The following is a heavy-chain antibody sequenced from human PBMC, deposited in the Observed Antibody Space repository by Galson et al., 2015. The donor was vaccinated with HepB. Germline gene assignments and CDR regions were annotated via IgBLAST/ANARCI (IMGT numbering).Heavy chain of an antibody. CDR1: GYTFTDYG. Sequence: SVKVSCKASGYTFTDYGISWVQQAPGQGLEWMGWVSTFSGNTNYAQRLQGRVTMTTDTSSRTAYMELRSLRADDTAVYYCARARTMDVWGKGTTVTVSS. D-gene: IGHD1-14*01. CDR3: ARARTMDV. J-gene: IGHJ6*04. V-gene: IGHV1-18*01. CDR2: VSTFSGNT.